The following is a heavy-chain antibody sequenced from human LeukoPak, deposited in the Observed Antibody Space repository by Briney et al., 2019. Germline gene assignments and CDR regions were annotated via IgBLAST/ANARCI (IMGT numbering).Heavy chain of an antibody. J-gene: IGHJ5*02. CDR3: ARHSSSLVSNWFDP. Sequence: GGSLRLSCAASGFTFSTYGMHWVRQAPGKGLEWVAVIWYDGSNKYYVNSVQGRFTISRDNSKNTLYLQMNSLRAEDTAVYYCARHSSSLVSNWFDPWGQGTLVTVSS. CDR1: GFTFSTYG. V-gene: IGHV3-33*01. D-gene: IGHD6-13*01. CDR2: IWYDGSNK.